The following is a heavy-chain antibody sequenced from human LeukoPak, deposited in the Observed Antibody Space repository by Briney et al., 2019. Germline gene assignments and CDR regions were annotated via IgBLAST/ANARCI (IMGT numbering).Heavy chain of an antibody. V-gene: IGHV3-30-3*01. CDR2: ISYDGTNK. CDR3: ARDDRNGLDP. CDR1: GFTFSRYT. J-gene: IGHJ5*02. D-gene: IGHD1-14*01. Sequence: QPGRSLRLSCAASGFTFSRYTMHWVRQAPGKGLEWVAVISYDGTNKFYADSVKGRFTISRDDSKNTLYLQMNSLRDEDTAVYYCARDDRNGLDPWGQGTLVSVPS.